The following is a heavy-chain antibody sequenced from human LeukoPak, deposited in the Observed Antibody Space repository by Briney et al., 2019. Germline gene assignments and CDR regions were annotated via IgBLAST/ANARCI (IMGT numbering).Heavy chain of an antibody. D-gene: IGHD6-13*01. V-gene: IGHV4-4*07. Sequence: PETLSLTCTVSGGSISSYYWSWIRQPAGKGLEWIGRIYTSGSTNYNPSLKSRVTMSVDTSKNQFSLKLSSVTAADTAVYYCARDRIAAAGYYYGMDVWGQGTTVTVSS. J-gene: IGHJ6*02. CDR2: IYTSGST. CDR1: GGSISSYY. CDR3: ARDRIAAAGYYYGMDV.